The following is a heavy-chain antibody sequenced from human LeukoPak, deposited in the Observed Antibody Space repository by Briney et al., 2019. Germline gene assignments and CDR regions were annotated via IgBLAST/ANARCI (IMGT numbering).Heavy chain of an antibody. CDR2: INPSGST. Sequence: SETLSLTCAVYGGSFSGYHWTWIRKSPGKGLEWIGDINPSGSTYYNPSLKSRLTISVDTSKDQFSLKLRSVTTADTAVYYCARGRHDITMIVVVMTSVSYYLDVWGKGTTVTVS. CDR1: GGSFSGYH. D-gene: IGHD3-22*01. CDR3: ARGRHDITMIVVVMTSVSYYLDV. V-gene: IGHV4-34*01. J-gene: IGHJ6*03.